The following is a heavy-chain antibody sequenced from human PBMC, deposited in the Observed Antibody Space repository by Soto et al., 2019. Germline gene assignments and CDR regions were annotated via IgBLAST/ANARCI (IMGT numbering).Heavy chain of an antibody. CDR3: ARGLYPLYYDFWSGYYNYFDY. J-gene: IGHJ4*02. D-gene: IGHD3-3*01. V-gene: IGHV4-34*01. CDR2: INHSGST. Sequence: SETLSLTCAVYGGSFSGYYWSWIRQPPGKGLEWIGEINHSGSTNYNPSLKSRVTISVDTSKNQFSLKLSSVTAADTAVYYCARGLYPLYYDFWSGYYNYFDYWGQGTLVTVSS. CDR1: GGSFSGYY.